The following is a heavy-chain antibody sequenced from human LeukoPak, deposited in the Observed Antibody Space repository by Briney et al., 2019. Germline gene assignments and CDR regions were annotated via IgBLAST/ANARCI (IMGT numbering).Heavy chain of an antibody. J-gene: IGHJ6*03. CDR2: IYSGGST. CDR1: GFTVSSNY. D-gene: IGHD2-8*02. Sequence: GGSLRLSCAASGFTVSSNYMSWVRQAPGKGLEWVSVIYSGGSTYYADSVKGRFTISRDNSKNTLYLQMNSLRAEDTALYYCARNQILDFYFYYMDVWGKGTTVTVSS. CDR3: ARNQILDFYFYYMDV. V-gene: IGHV3-53*01.